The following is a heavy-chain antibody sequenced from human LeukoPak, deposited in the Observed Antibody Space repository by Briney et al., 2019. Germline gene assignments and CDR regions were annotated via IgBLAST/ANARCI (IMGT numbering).Heavy chain of an antibody. J-gene: IGHJ5*02. D-gene: IGHD1-26*01. CDR3: ARSRAFNSGAFDP. V-gene: IGHV4-61*01. CDR1: GAPVSSASY. Sequence: SETLSLTCTVSGAPVSSASYWTWIRQPPGKGVGWIAHIYNGVNTNYNPFLKSRVTISVDTSKNPFSLRLDSVTAADTAVYYCARSRAFNSGAFDPWGQGSLVTVSS. CDR2: IYNGVNT.